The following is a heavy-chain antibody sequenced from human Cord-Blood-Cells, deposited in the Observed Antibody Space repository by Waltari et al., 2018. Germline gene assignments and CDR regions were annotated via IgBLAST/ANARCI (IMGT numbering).Heavy chain of an antibody. V-gene: IGHV3-53*01. CDR3: ASPGGY. J-gene: IGHJ4*02. CDR1: GFNGSSNY. Sequence: EVQRGESGGGWSQPGGSPRVAGAAAGFNGSSNYMSWVRQAPGKGLDWVSVIYSGGSTYYADSVKGRFTISRDNSKNTLYLQMTSLRAEDTAVYYCASPGGYWGQGTLVTVSS. CDR2: IYSGGST.